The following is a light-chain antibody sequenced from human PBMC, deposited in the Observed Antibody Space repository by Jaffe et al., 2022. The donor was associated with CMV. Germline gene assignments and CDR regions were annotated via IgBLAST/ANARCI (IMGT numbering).Light chain of an antibody. V-gene: IGLV1-40*01. CDR2: GNS. J-gene: IGLJ2*01. CDR3: QSYDSSLYVV. CDR1: SSNIGAASD. Sequence: QSVLTQPPSVSGAPGQRVTISCTGSSSNIGAASDVHWYQQLPGTAPKLLIYGNSNRPSGVPDRFSGSKSGTSGSLAITGLQAEDEADYYCQSYDSSLYVVFGGGTKLTVL.